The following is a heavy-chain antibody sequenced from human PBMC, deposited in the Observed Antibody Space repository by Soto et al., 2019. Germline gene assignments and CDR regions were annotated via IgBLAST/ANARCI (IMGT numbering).Heavy chain of an antibody. V-gene: IGHV4-59*01. D-gene: IGHD3-22*01. CDR3: ARGDSSGYYNQYDL. J-gene: IGHJ5*02. CDR1: RGSISTYY. Sequence: SETLSLTCTVSRGSISTYYWSWIRQSPGKALEWIGYIYYSGSTKYNPSLKSRVTISIDTSKNQFSLKLSSVTAADTGVYYCARGDSSGYYNQYDLWGQGTLGTVSS. CDR2: IYYSGST.